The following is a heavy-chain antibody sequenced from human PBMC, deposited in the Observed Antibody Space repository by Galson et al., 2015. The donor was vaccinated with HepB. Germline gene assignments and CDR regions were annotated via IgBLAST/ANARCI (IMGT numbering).Heavy chain of an antibody. CDR1: GFTFSSYS. CDR2: ISSSSSTI. Sequence: SLRLSCAASGFTFSSYSMNWVRQAPGKGLEWVSYISSSSSTIYYADSVKGRFTISRDNAKNSLYLQMNSLRAEDTAVYYCARDNSYCSGGSCYMVYAFDIWGQGTMVTVFS. J-gene: IGHJ3*02. D-gene: IGHD2-15*01. CDR3: ARDNSYCSGGSCYMVYAFDI. V-gene: IGHV3-48*01.